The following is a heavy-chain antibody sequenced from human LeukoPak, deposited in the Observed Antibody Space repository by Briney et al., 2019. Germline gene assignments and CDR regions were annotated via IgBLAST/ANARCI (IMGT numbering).Heavy chain of an antibody. CDR3: ARARVGLWSTVFDY. CDR2: IYYSGST. V-gene: IGHV4-39*07. Sequence: SETLSLTCTVSGGSISSSSYYWGWIRQPPGEGLEWIGSIYYSGSTYYNPSLKSRVTISVDTSKNQFSLKLSSVTAADTAVYYCARARVGLWSTVFDYWGQGTLVTVSS. CDR1: GGSISSSSYY. D-gene: IGHD5-18*01. J-gene: IGHJ4*02.